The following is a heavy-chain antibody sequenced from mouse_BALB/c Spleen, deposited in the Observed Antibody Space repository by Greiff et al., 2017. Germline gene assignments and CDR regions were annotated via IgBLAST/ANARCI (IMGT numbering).Heavy chain of an antibody. CDR1: GYAFSSSW. CDR3: ARDWAPTIYYYGSSYFYWYFDV. D-gene: IGHD1-1*01. J-gene: IGHJ1*01. CDR2: IYPGDGDT. V-gene: IGHV1-82*01. Sequence: QVHVKQSGPELVKPGASVKISCKASGYAFSSSWMNWVKQRPGQGLEWIGRIYPGDGDTNYNGKFKGKATLTADKSSSTAYMQLSSLTSVDSAVYLCARDWAPTIYYYGSSYFYWYFDVWGAGTTVTVSS.